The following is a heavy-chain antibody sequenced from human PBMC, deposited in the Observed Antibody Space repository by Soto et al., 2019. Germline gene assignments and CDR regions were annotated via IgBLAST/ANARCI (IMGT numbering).Heavy chain of an antibody. CDR2: IKSKTDGGTT. CDR1: VFTFSKAW. CDR3: TTYGDSSDYYYYGMDV. J-gene: IGHJ6*02. D-gene: IGHD4-17*01. Sequence: RSLRLSCSASVFTFSKAWMSWVRQAPGKGLEWVGRIKSKTDGGTTDYAAPVKGRFTISRDDSKNTLYLQMNSLKTEDTAVYYCTTYGDSSDYYYYGMDVWGQGTTVTVSS. V-gene: IGHV3-15*01.